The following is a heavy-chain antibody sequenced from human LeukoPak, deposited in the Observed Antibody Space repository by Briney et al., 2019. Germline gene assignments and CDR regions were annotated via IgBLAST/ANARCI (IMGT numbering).Heavy chain of an antibody. CDR2: IYYSGST. V-gene: IGHV4-59*01. D-gene: IGHD6-6*01. CDR3: ARATPEYSSFVWFDP. J-gene: IGHJ5*02. Sequence: SETLSLTCTVSGGSISSYYWSWIRQPPGKGLEWIGYIYYSGSTNYNPSLKSRVTISVDTSKNQFSLKLSSVTAADTAVYYCARATPEYSSFVWFDPWGRGTLVTVSS. CDR1: GGSISSYY.